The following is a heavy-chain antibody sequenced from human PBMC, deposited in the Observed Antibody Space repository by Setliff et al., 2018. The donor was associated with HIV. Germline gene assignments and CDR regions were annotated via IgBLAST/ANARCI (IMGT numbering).Heavy chain of an antibody. CDR1: GFNVSHNH. J-gene: IGHJ4*02. V-gene: IGHV3-74*01. CDR2: IYSDGNTT. Sequence: GGSLRLSCAASGFNVSHNHMTWVRQAPGKGLVWVSRIYSDGNTTNYADSVKGRFTISRDNAKNTLYLQMNSLGAEDTAVYYCATSGSYHGPLIWGQGALVTVSS. CDR3: ATSGSYHGPLI. D-gene: IGHD1-26*01.